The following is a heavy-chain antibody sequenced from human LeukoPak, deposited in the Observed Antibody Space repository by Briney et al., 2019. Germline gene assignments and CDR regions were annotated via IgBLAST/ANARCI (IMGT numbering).Heavy chain of an antibody. V-gene: IGHV4-31*03. CDR3: ARAGNYYASGSYLGY. Sequence: PSETLSLTCTVSGDSIISGGYCWSWIRQHPGKGLEWIGYICYSGNTYYNPSLKSRVTISIDTSKNHFSLRLSSVTAADTAVYYCARAGNYYASGSYLGYWGQGTLVTVSS. CDR1: GDSIISGGYC. CDR2: ICYSGNT. J-gene: IGHJ4*02. D-gene: IGHD3-10*01.